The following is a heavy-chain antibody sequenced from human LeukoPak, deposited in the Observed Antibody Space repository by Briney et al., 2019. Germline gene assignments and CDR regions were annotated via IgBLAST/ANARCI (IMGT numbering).Heavy chain of an antibody. D-gene: IGHD3-9*01. V-gene: IGHV1-2*02. CDR3: ARAYDILTGYYTTFNY. J-gene: IGHJ4*02. CDR2: INPNSGGT. CDR1: GYTFTGYY. Sequence: GASVKVSCKASGYTFTGYYMHWVRQAPGQGLEWMGWINPNSGGTNYAQKFQGRVTMTRDTPISTAYMELSRLRSDDTAVYYCARAYDILTGYYTTFNYWGQGTLVTVSS.